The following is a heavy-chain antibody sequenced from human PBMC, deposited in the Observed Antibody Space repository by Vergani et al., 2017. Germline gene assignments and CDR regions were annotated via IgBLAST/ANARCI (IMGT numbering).Heavy chain of an antibody. CDR2: IYYSGST. CDR1: GGSISSYY. CDR3: ARTWSDSSGYYEIDY. J-gene: IGHJ4*02. V-gene: IGHV4-59*01. D-gene: IGHD3-22*01. Sequence: QLQLQESGPGLVKPSETLSLTCTVSGGSISSYYWSWIRQPPGKGLEWIGYIYYSGSTNYNPSLKSRVTISVDTSKNQFSLKLSSVTAADTAVYYCARTWSDSSGYYEIDYWGQGTLVTVSS.